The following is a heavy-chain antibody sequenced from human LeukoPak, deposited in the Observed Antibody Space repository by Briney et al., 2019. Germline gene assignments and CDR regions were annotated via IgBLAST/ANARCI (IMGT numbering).Heavy chain of an antibody. D-gene: IGHD3-16*01. Sequence: GGSLRLSCAASGFTFSSYSMNWVRQAPGKGLEWVANINEAGNDKYYVDSVTGRFTMSRDNAKNSLYLQMNSLRVEDTAVYYCVRDATRGGDFDYWGQGTLVTVSS. CDR2: INEAGNDK. CDR1: GFTFSSYS. J-gene: IGHJ4*02. CDR3: VRDATRGGDFDY. V-gene: IGHV3-7*01.